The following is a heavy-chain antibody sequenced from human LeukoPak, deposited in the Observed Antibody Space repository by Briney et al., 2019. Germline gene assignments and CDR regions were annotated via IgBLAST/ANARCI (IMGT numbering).Heavy chain of an antibody. D-gene: IGHD2-2*01. CDR3: ARPYCSSTSCYYYFDY. CDR2: IYYSGST. Sequence: SETLSLTCTVSGASINNYFWSWIRQPPGKGLEWIGYIYYSGSTNYNPSLKSRVTISVDTPKNHFSLKLSSVTAADTAVYYCARPYCSSTSCYYYFDYWGQGTLVTVSS. V-gene: IGHV4-59*01. J-gene: IGHJ4*02. CDR1: GASINNYF.